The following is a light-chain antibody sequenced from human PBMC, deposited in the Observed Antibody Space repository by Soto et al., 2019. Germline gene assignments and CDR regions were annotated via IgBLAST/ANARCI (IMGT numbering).Light chain of an antibody. CDR2: KES. V-gene: IGKV1-5*03. J-gene: IGKJ1*01. Sequence: DIQMTQSPSTLSGSVGDRVTITCRASQTISSWLAWYQQKPGKDPKLLIYKESTLKSGDPSRFSGSGSGTEFTLTISGLQSEDFAVYYCQQYSIWRTFGQGTKVDIK. CDR1: QTISSW. CDR3: QQYSIWRT.